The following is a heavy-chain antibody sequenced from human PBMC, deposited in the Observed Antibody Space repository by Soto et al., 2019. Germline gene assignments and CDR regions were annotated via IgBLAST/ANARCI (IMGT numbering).Heavy chain of an antibody. CDR3: ARGSSSRRAYNYFDS. CDR2: INAGNGHT. D-gene: IGHD1-20*01. Sequence: QVQLVQSGAEVRKPGASVKVSCKASGYSFTTHKMNWVRQAPGQRLEWMGWINAGNGHTKYSQEFQARVTITMDTSATTAYLELSRLRSEDTAVYYCARGSSSRRAYNYFDSWGQGTLVAVSS. J-gene: IGHJ5*01. V-gene: IGHV1-3*01. CDR1: GYSFTTHK.